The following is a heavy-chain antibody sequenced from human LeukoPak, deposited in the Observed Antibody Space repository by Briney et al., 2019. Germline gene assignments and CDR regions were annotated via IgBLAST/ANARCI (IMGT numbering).Heavy chain of an antibody. CDR2: MNPNSGDT. Sequence: ASVKVSYKASGYTFTAYFIHWVRQAPGQGLEWMGRMNPNSGDTNNAQRFQGRVTMTRDTSTSTAYMELSRLTSDDTAVYYCARAVQWDLSLADYWGQGTLVTVSS. CDR1: GYTFTAYF. J-gene: IGHJ4*02. CDR3: ARAVQWDLSLADY. V-gene: IGHV1-2*06. D-gene: IGHD1-26*01.